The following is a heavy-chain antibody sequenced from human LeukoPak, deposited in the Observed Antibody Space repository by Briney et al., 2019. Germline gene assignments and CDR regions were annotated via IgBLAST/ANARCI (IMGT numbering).Heavy chain of an antibody. D-gene: IGHD3-10*01. CDR1: GGSISSYY. V-gene: IGHV4-34*01. CDR2: INHSGST. J-gene: IGHJ4*02. CDR3: ARLGWFGGNYYFDY. Sequence: SETLSLTCTVSGGSISSYYWSWLRQPPGKGLEWIGEINHSGSTNYNPSLKSRVTISVDTSKNQFSLKLSSVTAADTAVYYCARLGWFGGNYYFDYWGQGTLVTVSS.